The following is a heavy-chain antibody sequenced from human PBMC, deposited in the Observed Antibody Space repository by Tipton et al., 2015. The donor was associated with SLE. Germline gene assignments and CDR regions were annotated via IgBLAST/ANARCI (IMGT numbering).Heavy chain of an antibody. J-gene: IGHJ4*01. CDR2: INSEGKSI. CDR1: GFNFKIYW. CDR3: ARGQQLVADY. Sequence: SLRLSCAASGFNFKIYWMHWVRQTPGKGLEWVAQINSEGKSISYADSVQGRFSISRDNDRNTLYLQMSSLRVEDRGVYFCARGQQLVADYWGHGTAVSVSS. V-gene: IGHV3-74*01. D-gene: IGHD6-6*01.